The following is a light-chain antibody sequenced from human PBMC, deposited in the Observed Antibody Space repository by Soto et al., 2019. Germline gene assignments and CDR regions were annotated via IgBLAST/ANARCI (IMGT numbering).Light chain of an antibody. CDR3: AAWADSLNVLYV. V-gene: IGLV1-44*01. CDR2: NNN. Sequence: QSVLTQPPSASAPPGQRVTISCSGTRSNIGPNAVNWYQQLPGTAPRLLIYNNNQQPSGVPDRLSGSKSGTSASLAITGLQSEDEGTYFCAAWADSLNVLYVFGTGTKLTVL. CDR1: RSNIGPNA. J-gene: IGLJ1*01.